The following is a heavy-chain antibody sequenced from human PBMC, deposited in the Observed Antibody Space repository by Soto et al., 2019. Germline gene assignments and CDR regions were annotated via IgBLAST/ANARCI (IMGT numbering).Heavy chain of an antibody. J-gene: IGHJ4*02. V-gene: IGHV3-23*01. CDR1: GFTFSSYA. CDR3: AKGTPTQKGFWSGYPFDY. CDR2: ISGSGGST. D-gene: IGHD3-3*01. Sequence: GGSLRLSCAASGFTFSSYAMSWVRQAPGKGLEWVSAISGSGGSTYYADSVKGRFTISRDNSKNTLYLQMNSLRAEDTAVYYCAKGTPTQKGFWSGYPFDYWGQGTLVTVSS.